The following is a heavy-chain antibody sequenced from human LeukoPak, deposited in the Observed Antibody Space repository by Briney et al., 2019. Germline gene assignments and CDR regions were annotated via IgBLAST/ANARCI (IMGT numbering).Heavy chain of an antibody. Sequence: ASVKVSCTASGYTFTSYGISWVRQAPGQGLEWMGWLMPYNGNTNYVETHSGRVTMTTDTSTSTAYMELRSLRADDTAVYYCARDHYDFWSGYPVSFDPWGQGTLVTVSS. CDR3: ARDHYDFWSGYPVSFDP. V-gene: IGHV1-18*01. J-gene: IGHJ5*02. CDR2: LMPYNGNT. CDR1: GYTFTSYG. D-gene: IGHD3-3*01.